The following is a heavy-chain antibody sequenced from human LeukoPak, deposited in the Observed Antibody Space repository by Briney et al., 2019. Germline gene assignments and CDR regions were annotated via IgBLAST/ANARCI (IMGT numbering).Heavy chain of an antibody. CDR3: AKSHQDTAMVTDH. CDR1: GFTFSNYG. V-gene: IGHV3-23*01. CDR2: ISISGGST. D-gene: IGHD5-18*01. Sequence: GGSLRLSCVASGFTFSNYGMSWVRQAPGKGLEWVSFISISGGSTYYADSVKGRFTISRDNSKNTLYLQMNSLRVEDTAVYYCAKSHQDTAMVTDHWGQGTLVTVSS. J-gene: IGHJ4*02.